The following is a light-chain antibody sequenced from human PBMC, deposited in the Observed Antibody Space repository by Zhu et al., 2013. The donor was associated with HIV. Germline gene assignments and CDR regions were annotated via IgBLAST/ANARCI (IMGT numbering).Light chain of an antibody. CDR3: GTWDSSLSAVV. J-gene: IGLJ2*01. CDR2: SND. Sequence: QSVLTQPPSASGTPGQRVTISCSGRTSNIGRNTVNWYQQFPGTAPNLLMYSNDQRPSGVPDRFSGSKSGTSASLVITGLQTGDEADYYCGTWDSSLSAVVFGGGTKLTVL. CDR1: TSNIGRNT. V-gene: IGLV1-44*01.